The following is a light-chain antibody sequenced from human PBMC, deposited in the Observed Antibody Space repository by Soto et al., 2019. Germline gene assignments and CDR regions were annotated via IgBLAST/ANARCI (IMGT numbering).Light chain of an antibody. CDR1: QSVSSN. CDR3: QQYNNWPLT. V-gene: IGKV3-15*01. Sequence: EIVMTQSPATLSVSPGERATLSCRASQSVSSNLAWYQQKPGQAPRLLMYGVSARATGIPARFSGSGSGTEFPLTISSLQSEDFAVYYCQQYNNWPLTFGQGTKVEI. CDR2: GVS. J-gene: IGKJ1*01.